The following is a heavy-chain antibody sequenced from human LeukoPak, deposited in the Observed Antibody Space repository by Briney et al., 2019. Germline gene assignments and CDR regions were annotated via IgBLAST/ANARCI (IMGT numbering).Heavy chain of an antibody. J-gene: IGHJ3*02. CDR1: GYTVTGYY. V-gene: IGHV1-2*02. CDR3: WYYYDSSNAVVNAFDI. CDR2: INPNSGGT. Sequence: ASVKVSCKASGYTVTGYYMHWVRQAPGQGLEWMGWINPNSGGTNYAQKFQGRVTMTRDTSISTAYMELSRLRSDDTAVYYCWYYYDSSNAVVNAFDIWGQGTMVTVSS. D-gene: IGHD3-22*01.